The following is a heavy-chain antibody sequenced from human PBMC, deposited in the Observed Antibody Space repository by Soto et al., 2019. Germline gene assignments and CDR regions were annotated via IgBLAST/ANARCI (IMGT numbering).Heavy chain of an antibody. V-gene: IGHV3-7*03. CDR1: GFTFSNYW. Sequence: EAQVVESGGGLVQPGGSLRLSCVASGFTFSNYWMTWVRQAPGKGLEWVANIKQDGSEKYYVDSVKGRFTISRDSAKKSVALQMNSLSGDDTAVYYCARDGWHGDSFYYGMEVWGQGTTVTVSS. CDR3: ARDGWHGDSFYYGMEV. J-gene: IGHJ6*02. D-gene: IGHD4-17*01. CDR2: IKQDGSEK.